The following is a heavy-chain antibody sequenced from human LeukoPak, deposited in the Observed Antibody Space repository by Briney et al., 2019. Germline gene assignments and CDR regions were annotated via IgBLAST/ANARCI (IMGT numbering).Heavy chain of an antibody. Sequence: ASVKVSCKASGYPFTGYYIHWVRQAPGQGLEWMGWINPNSGGTNYAQKSQGRVTMTSDTSITTAYMDLSRLTSDDTAVYYCAREISDYASAYWGQGTLVTVSP. D-gene: IGHD4-17*01. CDR1: GYPFTGYY. CDR2: INPNSGGT. J-gene: IGHJ4*02. CDR3: AREISDYASAY. V-gene: IGHV1-2*02.